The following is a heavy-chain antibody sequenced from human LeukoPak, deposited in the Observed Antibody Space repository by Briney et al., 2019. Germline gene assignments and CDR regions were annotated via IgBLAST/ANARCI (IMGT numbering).Heavy chain of an antibody. CDR1: GFTVSSNY. CDR2: IYSGGST. D-gene: IGHD3-22*01. CDR3: ARSYDSSGYYPYYFDY. V-gene: IGHV3-53*01. Sequence: TGGSLRLSCAASGFTVSSNYMSWVRQAPGKGLEWVSVIYSGGSTYYADHVKGRFTTSRDNSRNTLYLQMNSLRAEDTAVYYCARSYDSSGYYPYYFDYWGQGTLVTVSS. J-gene: IGHJ4*02.